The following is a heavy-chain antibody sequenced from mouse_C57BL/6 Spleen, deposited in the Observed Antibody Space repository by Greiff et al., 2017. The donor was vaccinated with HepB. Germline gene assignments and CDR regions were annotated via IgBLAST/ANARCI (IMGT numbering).Heavy chain of an antibody. CDR2: IDPEDGET. V-gene: IGHV14-2*01. J-gene: IGHJ1*03. Sequence: EVKLMESGAELVKPGASVKLSCTASGFNIKDYYMHWVKQRTEQGLEWIGRIDPEDGETKYAPKFQGKATITADTSSNTAYLQLSSLTSEDTAVYYCARGWLLDWYFDVWGTGTTVTVSS. CDR3: ARGWLLDWYFDV. CDR1: GFNIKDYY. D-gene: IGHD2-3*01.